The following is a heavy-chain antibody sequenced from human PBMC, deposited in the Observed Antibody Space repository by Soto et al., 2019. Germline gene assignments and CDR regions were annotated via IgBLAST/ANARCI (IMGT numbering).Heavy chain of an antibody. D-gene: IGHD7-27*01. CDR1: GGSISTVDYW. Sequence: QVQLQESGPGLVKPSQTLSLTCTVSGGSISTVDYWWSWIRQSPDMGLEWIGHIYDGGRTYNNPSVGSGVTMSVDTSKGQLSLTLSSVSAADTAVYYCARGPSGDKVDSWGQGTLVTVSS. V-gene: IGHV4-30-4*01. CDR3: ARGPSGDKVDS. CDR2: IYDGGRT. J-gene: IGHJ4*02.